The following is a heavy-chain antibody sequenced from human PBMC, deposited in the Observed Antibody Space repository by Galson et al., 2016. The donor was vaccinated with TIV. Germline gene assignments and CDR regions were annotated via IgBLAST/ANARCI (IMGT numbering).Heavy chain of an antibody. V-gene: IGHV3-9*01. CDR1: GFTFHHYA. CDR3: ARRTYCGGDCYFFDF. Sequence: SLRLSCAASGFTFHHYAMHWVRQVPGKGLEWVSGISWNSDSIDYADSVKGRFTIPRDNAENSLHLQMNSLRAEDTAFYHCARRTYCGGDCYFFDFWGQGTLVTVSS. CDR2: ISWNSDSI. D-gene: IGHD2-21*01. J-gene: IGHJ4*02.